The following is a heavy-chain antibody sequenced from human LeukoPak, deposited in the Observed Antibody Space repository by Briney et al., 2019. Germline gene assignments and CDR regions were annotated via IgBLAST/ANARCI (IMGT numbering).Heavy chain of an antibody. Sequence: SETLSLTCAVSGYSISSGYYWGWIRQPPGKGLEWIGSIYHSGSTYYNPSLKSRVTISVDTSKNQFSLKLSSVTAADTAVYYCARVMEYYSNSQNWFDPWGQGTLVT. CDR3: ARVMEYYSNSQNWFDP. CDR2: IYHSGST. J-gene: IGHJ5*02. V-gene: IGHV4-38-2*01. D-gene: IGHD4-11*01. CDR1: GYSISSGYY.